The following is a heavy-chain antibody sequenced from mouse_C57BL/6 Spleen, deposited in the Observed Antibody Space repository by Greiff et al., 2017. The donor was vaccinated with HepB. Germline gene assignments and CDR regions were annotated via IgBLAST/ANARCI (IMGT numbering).Heavy chain of an antibody. CDR1: GYTFTSYT. D-gene: IGHD1-1*01. CDR2: INPSSGYT. V-gene: IGHV1-4*01. Sequence: VKLQESGAELARPGASVKMSCKASGYTFTSYTMHWVKQRPGQGLEWIGYINPSSGYTKYNQKFKDKATLTADKSSSTAYMQLSSLTSEDSAVYYCARGGSSLYFDYWGQGTTLTVSS. CDR3: ARGGSSLYFDY. J-gene: IGHJ2*01.